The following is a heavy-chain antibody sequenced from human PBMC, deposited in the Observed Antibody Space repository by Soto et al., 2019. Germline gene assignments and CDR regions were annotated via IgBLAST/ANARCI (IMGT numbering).Heavy chain of an antibody. D-gene: IGHD3-3*01. CDR3: ARDVEASATNSEYWSGFEQGAFDI. Sequence: HPGGSLRLSCAVSGFPFNNYGMHWVRQSPDRGLEWVAVVSVDGDNTYYADSVRGRFTVSRDSSTNTVSLQMNGLRLEDSGLYRCARDVEASATNSEYWSGFEQGAFDIWGHGTMVTVSS. CDR2: VSVDGDNT. CDR1: GFPFNNYG. J-gene: IGHJ3*02. V-gene: IGHV3-30*03.